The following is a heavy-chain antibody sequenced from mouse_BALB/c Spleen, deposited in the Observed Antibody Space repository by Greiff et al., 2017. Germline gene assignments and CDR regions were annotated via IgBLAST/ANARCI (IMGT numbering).Heavy chain of an antibody. D-gene: IGHD1-2*01. J-gene: IGHJ1*01. CDR3: ARYRYYGFSYWYFDV. CDR1: GDSITSGY. CDR2: ISYSGST. Sequence: EVKLMESGPSLVKPSQTLSLTCSVTGDSITSGYWNWIRKFPGNKLEYMGYISYSGSTYYNPSLKSRISITRDTSKNQYYLQLNSVTTEDTATYYCARYRYYGFSYWYFDVWGAGTTVTVSS. V-gene: IGHV3-8*02.